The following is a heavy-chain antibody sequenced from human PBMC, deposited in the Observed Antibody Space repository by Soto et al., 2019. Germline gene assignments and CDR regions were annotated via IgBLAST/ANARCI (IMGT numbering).Heavy chain of an antibody. CDR2: LYYTGSA. CDR1: GGSINSADSY. Sequence: ASETLSLTCTVSGGSINSADSYWSWIRQPPGEGLEWIGNLYYTGSAYYNPSLKSRLTISVGTSKKQFSLLVTSVTAADTAVYFCARYRYSDRLSEYYFDYWGQGIQVTVYS. D-gene: IGHD3-22*01. J-gene: IGHJ4*02. CDR3: ARYRYSDRLSEYYFDY. V-gene: IGHV4-30-4*01.